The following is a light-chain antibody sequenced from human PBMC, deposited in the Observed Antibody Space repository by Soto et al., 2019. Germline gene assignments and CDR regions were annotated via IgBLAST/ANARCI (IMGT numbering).Light chain of an antibody. J-gene: IGKJ1*01. CDR3: QKYNGAPRT. V-gene: IGKV3-20*01. CDR2: GAS. CDR1: QSVSDNY. Sequence: EIVLTQSPGTLSLSPGERATLSCRASQSVSDNYLAWYQRKPGQAPRLLIYGASSRASGIPDRFSGSGSGTDFTLTISSLQPEDFATYYCQKYNGAPRTFGQGTKVEFK.